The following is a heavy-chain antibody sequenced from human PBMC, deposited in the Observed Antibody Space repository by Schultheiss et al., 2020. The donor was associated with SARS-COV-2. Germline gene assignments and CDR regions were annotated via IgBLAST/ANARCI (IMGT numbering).Heavy chain of an antibody. V-gene: IGHV4-59*08. CDR3: ARVNKLVGFDY. J-gene: IGHJ4*02. CDR2: IYYSGTS. CDR1: GGSFSGYY. D-gene: IGHD6-6*01. Sequence: SETLSLTCAVYGGSFSGYYWSWIRQPPGKGLEWIGSIYYSGTSYYNPSLKSRVTISVDTSKNQVSLRLNSVTAADTAVYYCARVNKLVGFDYWGQGTLVTVSS.